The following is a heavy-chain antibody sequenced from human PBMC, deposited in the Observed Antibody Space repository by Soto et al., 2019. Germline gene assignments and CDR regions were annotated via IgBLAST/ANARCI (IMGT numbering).Heavy chain of an antibody. Sequence: GGSLRLSCAASGFTFSSYAMSWVRQAPGKGLEWVSAISGSGGSTYYADSVKGRFTISRDNSKNTLYLQMNSLRAEDTAVYYCAKARYLEITLAVAGPWYFDYWGQGTLVTVSS. CDR2: ISGSGGST. J-gene: IGHJ4*02. CDR3: AKARYLEITLAVAGPWYFDY. CDR1: GFTFSSYA. D-gene: IGHD6-19*01. V-gene: IGHV3-23*01.